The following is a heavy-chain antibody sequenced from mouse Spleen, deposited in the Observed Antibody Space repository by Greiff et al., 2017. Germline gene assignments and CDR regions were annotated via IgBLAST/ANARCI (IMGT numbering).Heavy chain of an antibody. V-gene: IGHV1-15*01. CDR3: TRRANWDVDY. Sequence: QVQLQQSGAELVRPGASVTLSCKASGYTFTDYEMHWVKQTPVHGLEWIGAIDPETGGTAYNQKFKGKAILTADKSSSTAYMELRSLTSEDSAGYYCTRRANWDVDYWGQGTTRTVSS. J-gene: IGHJ2*01. D-gene: IGHD4-1*01. CDR2: IDPETGGT. CDR1: GYTFTDYE.